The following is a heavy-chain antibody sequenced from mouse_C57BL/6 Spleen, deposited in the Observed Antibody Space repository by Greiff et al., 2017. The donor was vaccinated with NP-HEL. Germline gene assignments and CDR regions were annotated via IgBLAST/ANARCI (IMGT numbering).Heavy chain of an antibody. V-gene: IGHV1-26*01. CDR3: ARRETIVSPYCYFDV. CDR1: GYTFTDYY. Sequence: SGYTFTDYYMNWVKQSHGKSLEWIGDINPNNGGTSYNQKFKGKATLTVDKSSSTAYMELRSLTSEDSAVYYCARRETIVSPYCYFDVWGTGTTVTVSS. CDR2: INPNNGGT. D-gene: IGHD2-5*01. J-gene: IGHJ1*03.